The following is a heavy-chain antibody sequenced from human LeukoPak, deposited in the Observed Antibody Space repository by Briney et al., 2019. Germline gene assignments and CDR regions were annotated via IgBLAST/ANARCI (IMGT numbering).Heavy chain of an antibody. Sequence: GGSLRLSCAASGFTFSSYWMSWVRQAPGKGLEWVANINKDGGEKYCVDSVKGRFTISRDNAKNSLYLQMNSLRVEDTAVYYCVKNDGWFHLAQWGQGTLVTVSS. CDR2: INKDGGEK. J-gene: IGHJ4*02. V-gene: IGHV3-7*03. D-gene: IGHD6-19*01. CDR3: VKNDGWFHLAQ. CDR1: GFTFSSYW.